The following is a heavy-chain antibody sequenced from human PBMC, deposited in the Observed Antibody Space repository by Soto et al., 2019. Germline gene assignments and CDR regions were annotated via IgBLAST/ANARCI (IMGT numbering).Heavy chain of an antibody. CDR3: ARILAVSTTSHYYYYYGMDV. CDR1: GFSLSNARMG. D-gene: IGHD3-22*01. CDR2: IFSNDEK. Sequence: QVTLKESGPVLVKPTETLTLTCTVSGFSLSNARMGVRWIRPPPGKALEWLAHIFSNDEKSYSTSLKSRLTISKDTSKSQVVLTMTNMDPVDTATYYCARILAVSTTSHYYYYYGMDVWGQGTTGTVSS. V-gene: IGHV2-26*01. J-gene: IGHJ6*02.